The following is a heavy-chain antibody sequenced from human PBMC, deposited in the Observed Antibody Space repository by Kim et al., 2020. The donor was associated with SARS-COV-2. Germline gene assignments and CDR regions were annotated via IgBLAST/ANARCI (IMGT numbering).Heavy chain of an antibody. CDR2: ISYDGSNK. D-gene: IGHD5-18*01. CDR1: GFTFSSYA. J-gene: IGHJ4*02. CDR3: ARDWFQGGSYGFLGYYFDY. Sequence: GGSLRLSCAASGFTFSSYAMHWVRQAPGKGLEWVAVISYDGSNKYYADSVKGRFTISRDNSKNTLYLQMNSLRAEDTAVYYCARDWFQGGSYGFLGYYFDYWGQGTLVTVSS. V-gene: IGHV3-30-3*01.